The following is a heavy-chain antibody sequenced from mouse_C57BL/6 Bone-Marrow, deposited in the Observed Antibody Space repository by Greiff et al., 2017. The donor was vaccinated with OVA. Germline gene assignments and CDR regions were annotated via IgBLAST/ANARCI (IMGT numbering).Heavy chain of an antibody. CDR1: GYSITSDY. V-gene: IGHV3-8*01. J-gene: IGHJ1*03. CDR2: ISYSGST. CDR3: ARSTGKDCWYFDV. Sequence: DVKLQESGPGLAKPSQTLSLTCSVTGYSITSDYWNWIRKFPGNKLEYMGYISYSGSTYYNPSLKSRISITRDTSKNQYYLQLNSVTTEDTATYYCARSTGKDCWYFDVWGTGTTVTVSS.